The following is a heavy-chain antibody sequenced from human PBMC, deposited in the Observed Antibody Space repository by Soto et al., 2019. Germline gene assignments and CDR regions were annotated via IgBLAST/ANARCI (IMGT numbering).Heavy chain of an antibody. CDR1: GFTFSSYA. CDR2: ISYDGSNK. CDR3: ASGAAVAGHYYYGMDV. V-gene: IGHV3-30-3*01. D-gene: IGHD6-19*01. Sequence: QVQLVESGGGVVQPGRSLRLSCAASGFTFSSYAMHGVRQAPGKGLEGVAVISYDGSNKYYADSVKGRFTISRDNSKNTLYLQMNSLRAEDTAVYYCASGAAVAGHYYYGMDVWGQGTTVTVSS. J-gene: IGHJ6*02.